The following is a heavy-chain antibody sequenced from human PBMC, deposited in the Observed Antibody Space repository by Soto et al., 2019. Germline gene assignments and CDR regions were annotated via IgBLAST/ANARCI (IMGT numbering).Heavy chain of an antibody. D-gene: IGHD3-10*01. CDR2: INTGNGNT. J-gene: IGHJ6*02. CDR1: GYTFTSYA. CDR3: ARVSGTYPYYGMDV. V-gene: IGHV1-3*04. Sequence: ASVKVSCKASGYTFTSYAIHWVRQAPRQRLEWMAWINTGNGNTKYSQKFQGRVTITRDTSASTAYMELSSLRSEDTAVYYCARVSGTYPYYGMDVWGQGTTVTVSS.